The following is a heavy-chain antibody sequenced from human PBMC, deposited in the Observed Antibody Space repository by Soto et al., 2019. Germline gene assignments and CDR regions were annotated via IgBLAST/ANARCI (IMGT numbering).Heavy chain of an antibody. D-gene: IGHD3-22*01. CDR3: ARATYYYDSSAQRYFDY. J-gene: IGHJ4*02. CDR2: IIPIFGTA. CDR1: GGSFSSYA. Sequence: EASVKVSCKASGGSFSSYAISWVRQAPGQGLEWMGGIIPIFGTANYAQKFQGRVTITADESTSTAYMELSSLRSEDTAVYYCARATYYYDSSAQRYFDYWGQGTLVTVSS. V-gene: IGHV1-69*13.